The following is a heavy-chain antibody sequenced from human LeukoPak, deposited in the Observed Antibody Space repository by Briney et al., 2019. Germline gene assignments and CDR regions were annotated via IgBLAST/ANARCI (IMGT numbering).Heavy chain of an antibody. V-gene: IGHV3-7*01. D-gene: IGHD3-3*01. Sequence: ETLSLTCAVYGGSFSGYYWSWVRQAPGKGLEWVANIKQDGSEKYYVDSVKGRFTISRDNAKNSLYLQMNSLRAEDTAVYYCARAPPDYDFWSGYSKYYFDYWGQGTLVTVSS. J-gene: IGHJ4*02. CDR3: ARAPPDYDFWSGYSKYYFDY. CDR2: IKQDGSEK. CDR1: GGSFSGYY.